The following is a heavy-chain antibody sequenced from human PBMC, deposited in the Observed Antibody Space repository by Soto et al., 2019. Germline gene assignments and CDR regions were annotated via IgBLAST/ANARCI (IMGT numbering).Heavy chain of an antibody. D-gene: IGHD2-2*01. CDR1: GFTFSSYW. Sequence: PGGSLRLSCAASGFTFSSYWMSWVRQAPGKGLEWVANIKQDGSEKYYVDSVKGRFTISRDNAKNSLYLQMNSLRAEDTAVYYCARVPAGNPGAFYFDYWGQGTLVTVSS. CDR2: IKQDGSEK. J-gene: IGHJ4*02. V-gene: IGHV3-7*01. CDR3: ARVPAGNPGAFYFDY.